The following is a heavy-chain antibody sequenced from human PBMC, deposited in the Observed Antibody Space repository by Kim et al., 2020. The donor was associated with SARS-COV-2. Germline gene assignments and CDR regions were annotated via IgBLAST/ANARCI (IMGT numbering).Heavy chain of an antibody. CDR1: GFTFSSYS. CDR2: ISSSSSYI. D-gene: IGHD2-21*02. Sequence: GGSLRLSCAASGFTFSSYSMNWVRQAPGKGLEWVSSISSSSSYIYYADSVKGRFTISRDNAKNSLYLQMNSLRAEDTAVYYCARGLAAAYCGGDCPNFDYWGQGTLVTVSS. V-gene: IGHV3-21*01. CDR3: ARGLAAAYCGGDCPNFDY. J-gene: IGHJ4*02.